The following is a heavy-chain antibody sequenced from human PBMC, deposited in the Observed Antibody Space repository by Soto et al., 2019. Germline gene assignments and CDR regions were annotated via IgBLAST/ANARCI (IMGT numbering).Heavy chain of an antibody. CDR1: GGTFSSYA. Sequence: SVKVSCKASGGTFSSYAISWVRQAPGQGLEWMGGIIPIFGTANYAQKFQGRVTITADESTSTAYMELSSLRSEDTAVYYCARDLVGSTYYYDSSGRSYYYYYGLAVWGQGSTVTVSS. V-gene: IGHV1-69*13. CDR2: IIPIFGTA. D-gene: IGHD3-22*01. CDR3: ARDLVGSTYYYDSSGRSYYYYYGLAV. J-gene: IGHJ6*02.